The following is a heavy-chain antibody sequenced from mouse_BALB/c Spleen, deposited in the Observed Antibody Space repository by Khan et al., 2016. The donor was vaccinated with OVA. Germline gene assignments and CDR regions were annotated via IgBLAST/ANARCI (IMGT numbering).Heavy chain of an antibody. V-gene: IGHV1-7*01. CDR2: INPTSGYT. CDR3: ARDRIDY. Sequence: QVQLKQSGAELAKPGASVKMSCKASGYTFTTYWMHWVKQRPGQGLEWIGYINPTSGYTGYNQKFKDKATLTADKSSSTAYMQLSSLTSDDSAVYYCARDRIDYWGQGTTLTVSS. CDR1: GYTFTTYW. J-gene: IGHJ2*01.